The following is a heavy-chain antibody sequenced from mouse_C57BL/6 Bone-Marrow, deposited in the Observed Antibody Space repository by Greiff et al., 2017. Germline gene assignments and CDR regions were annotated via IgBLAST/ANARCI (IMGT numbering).Heavy chain of an antibody. V-gene: IGHV1-69*01. J-gene: IGHJ2*01. Sequence: VQLQQPGAELVMPGASVKLSCKASGYTFTSYWMHWVKQRPGQGLEWIGEIDPSDSYTNYNQKFKGKSTLTVEKSSSTAYMQLSSLTSEDSAVYYCAREGFYYYGSTDYWGQGTTLTVSS. D-gene: IGHD1-1*01. CDR2: IDPSDSYT. CDR3: AREGFYYYGSTDY. CDR1: GYTFTSYW.